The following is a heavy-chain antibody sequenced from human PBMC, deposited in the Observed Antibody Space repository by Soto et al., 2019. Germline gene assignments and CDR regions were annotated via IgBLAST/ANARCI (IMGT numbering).Heavy chain of an antibody. CDR2: INAGNGNT. CDR3: ARSSGYYLIDDY. J-gene: IGHJ4*02. D-gene: IGHD3-22*01. Sequence: QVQLVQSGAEEKKPGASVKVSCKASGYTFTSYAMHWVRQAPGQRLEWMGWINAGNGNTKYSQKLQGRVTITRDTSASTAYMELSSLRSEVTAVYYSARSSGYYLIDDYWGQGTLVTVSS. V-gene: IGHV1-3*05. CDR1: GYTFTSYA.